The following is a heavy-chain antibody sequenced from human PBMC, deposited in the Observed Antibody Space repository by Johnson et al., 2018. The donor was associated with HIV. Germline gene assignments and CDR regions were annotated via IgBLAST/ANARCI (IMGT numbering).Heavy chain of an antibody. V-gene: IGHV3-30*02. Sequence: VQVVESGGGVVQPGGSLRLSCAASGFTFSSYGMHWVRQAPGKGLEWVAFIRYDGSNKYYADSVRGRSTISRDNSKKTLYLQMNSLRAEDTAVYYCARERFSDILTGYHAFDVWGQGTMVTVSS. CDR2: IRYDGSNK. CDR3: ARERFSDILTGYHAFDV. CDR1: GFTFSSYG. D-gene: IGHD3-9*01. J-gene: IGHJ3*01.